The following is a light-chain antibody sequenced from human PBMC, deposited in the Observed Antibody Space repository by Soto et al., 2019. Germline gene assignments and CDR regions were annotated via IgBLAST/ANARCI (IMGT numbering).Light chain of an antibody. V-gene: IGKV1-39*01. J-gene: IGKJ2*01. CDR2: DAS. CDR1: QSISNS. Sequence: DLQMTQSPSSLSASVGDRVTITCRASQSISNSLHWYQQKPGKAPNLLIYDASNLQSGVPSRFSGSGSGTDFTHNLSSLQPEDFATYYCQQSYSINSFAFGQGTKLEIK. CDR3: QQSYSINSFA.